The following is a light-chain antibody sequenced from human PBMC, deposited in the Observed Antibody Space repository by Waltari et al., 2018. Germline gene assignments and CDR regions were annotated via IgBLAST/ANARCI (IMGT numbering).Light chain of an antibody. Sequence: EIVMTQSPATLSVSPGERATLSCRASRSVSSNLAWYQQNPGQAPRLLIYGASTRATGIPARFSGSGSGTEFTLTISSLQSEDFAVYYCQQYNNWPQTFGQGTKVETK. CDR1: RSVSSN. J-gene: IGKJ1*01. CDR3: QQYNNWPQT. CDR2: GAS. V-gene: IGKV3-15*01.